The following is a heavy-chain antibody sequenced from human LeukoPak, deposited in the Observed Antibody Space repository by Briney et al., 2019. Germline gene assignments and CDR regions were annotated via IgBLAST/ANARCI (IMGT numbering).Heavy chain of an antibody. J-gene: IGHJ6*03. CDR2: IYNSGST. CDR3: AREEGSSTSYYYYYMDV. V-gene: IGHV4-4*07. CDR1: GGSMRSYF. Sequence: SETLSLTCTVSGGSMRSYFWNWIRQPAGKGLEWIGRIYNSGSTKYNPSLKSRVTMSVDTSKNQFSLKLSSVTAADTAVYYCAREEGSSTSYYYYYMDVWGKGTTVTVSS. D-gene: IGHD2-2*01.